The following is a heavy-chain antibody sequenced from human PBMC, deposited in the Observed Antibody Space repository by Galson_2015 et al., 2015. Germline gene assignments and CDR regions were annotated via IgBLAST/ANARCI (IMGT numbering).Heavy chain of an antibody. CDR3: AREDWHDAFDI. J-gene: IGHJ3*02. CDR2: ISSSSTNI. CDR1: GFTFSTYT. V-gene: IGHV3-21*01. Sequence: SLRLSCAASGFTFSTYTMNWVRLAPGKGLEWVSSISSSSTNIYYADSVKGRFTISRDNAKNSLSLQMNSLRVEDSAVYYCAREDWHDAFDIWGQGTMVTVSS. D-gene: IGHD3-9*01.